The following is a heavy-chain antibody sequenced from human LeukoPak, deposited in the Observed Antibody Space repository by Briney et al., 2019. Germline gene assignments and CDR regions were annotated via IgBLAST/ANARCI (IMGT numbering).Heavy chain of an antibody. CDR2: IRSKANSYAT. J-gene: IGHJ4*02. CDR3: TSGNLYSGSYYSTLPFDY. CDR1: GFTFSGSA. D-gene: IGHD1-26*01. Sequence: PGGSLRLSCAASGFTFSGSAMHWVRQASGKGLEWVGRIRSKANSYATAYAASVKGRFTISRDDSKNTAYLQMNSLKTEDTAVYYCTSGNLYSGSYYSTLPFDYWGQGTLVTVSS. V-gene: IGHV3-73*01.